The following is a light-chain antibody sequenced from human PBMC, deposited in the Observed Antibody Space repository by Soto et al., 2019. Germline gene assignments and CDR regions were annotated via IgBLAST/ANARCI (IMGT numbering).Light chain of an antibody. CDR2: GAS. J-gene: IGKJ4*01. CDR3: QQYNNRPLT. V-gene: IGKV3-15*01. CDR1: QSLNSN. Sequence: EIVMTQSPATLSVSPGERATLSCRASQSLNSNLAWYQQKPGQAPRLLIYGASTRATGIPARFSGSGSGTEFTLTISSLQSEDFVIYYCQQYNNRPLTFGGVTKLEIK.